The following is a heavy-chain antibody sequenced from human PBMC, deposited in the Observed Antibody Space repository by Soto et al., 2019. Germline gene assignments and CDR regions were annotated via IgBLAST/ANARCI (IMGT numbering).Heavy chain of an antibody. Sequence: EVELVESGGGLVKPGGSLRLSCAASGFSFSDYTMSWVRQAPGKGLEWVSSISNTNDYTFYADSVKGRFTMSRDNAKNSLYLLLNSLRAEDTAVYYCATSGIFDYGDYQGDFWGQGTLVTVSS. V-gene: IGHV3-21*01. CDR1: GFSFSDYT. CDR2: ISNTNDYT. D-gene: IGHD4-17*01. CDR3: ATSGIFDYGDYQGDF. J-gene: IGHJ4*02.